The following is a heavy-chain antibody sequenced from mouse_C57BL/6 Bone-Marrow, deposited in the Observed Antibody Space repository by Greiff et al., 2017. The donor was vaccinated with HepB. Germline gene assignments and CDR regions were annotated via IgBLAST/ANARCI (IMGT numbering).Heavy chain of an antibody. V-gene: IGHV5-15*01. D-gene: IGHD1-1*01. Sequence: EVKVVESGGGLVQPGGSLKLSCAASGFTFSDYGMAWVRQAPRKGPEWVAFISNLAYSTYYADTLTGRFTIARENAKKTLYLEMSSLRSEDTAMYYCARRGYGSSYYAMDYWGQGTSVTVSS. CDR2: ISNLAYST. CDR3: ARRGYGSSYYAMDY. CDR1: GFTFSDYG. J-gene: IGHJ4*01.